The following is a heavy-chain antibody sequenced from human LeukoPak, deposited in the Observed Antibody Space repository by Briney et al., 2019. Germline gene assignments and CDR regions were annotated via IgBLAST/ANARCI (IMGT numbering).Heavy chain of an antibody. CDR1: GFPYSLYA. J-gene: IGHJ3*02. CDR3: AKDRCSSTSCYRDDAFDI. V-gene: IGHV3-23*01. D-gene: IGHD2-2*02. CDR2: ISCSGGST. Sequence: PGGTLRLFRGAWGFPYSLYAASWAREAPGKALEGGSDISCSGGSTNYTHSEKCQFTISRDNSKNTLYLQMNSLRAEDTAVYYCAKDRCSSTSCYRDDAFDIWGQGTMVTVSS.